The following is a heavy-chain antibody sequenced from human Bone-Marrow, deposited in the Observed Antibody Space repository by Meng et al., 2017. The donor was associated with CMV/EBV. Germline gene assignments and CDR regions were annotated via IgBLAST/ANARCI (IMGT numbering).Heavy chain of an antibody. CDR2: ISSSGDTI. Sequence: LSCAPPGFTSSHYYLSWLLQAPGKVLAWISYISSSGDTIYYADSVKGRFTISRDNAKNSLYLQMNGLRAEDTAVYYCRVGHYNNWWGQGTLVTVSS. CDR3: RVGHYNNW. CDR1: GFTSSHYY. J-gene: IGHJ4*02. V-gene: IGHV3-11*01. D-gene: IGHD1-1*01.